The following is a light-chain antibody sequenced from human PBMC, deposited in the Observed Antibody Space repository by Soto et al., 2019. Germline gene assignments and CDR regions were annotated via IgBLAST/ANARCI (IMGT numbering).Light chain of an antibody. CDR1: QSITTY. J-gene: IGKJ2*01. CDR2: AAS. V-gene: IGKV1-39*01. Sequence: DIQMTQSPSSLSASVGDRVTITCRASQSITTYLNWYQQKPGKAPNLLIYAASSLQSGVPSRFSGSGSGTDFTLTISSLQPEDFATYHCQQYYSTPPYTFGQGTKLEIK. CDR3: QQYYSTPPYT.